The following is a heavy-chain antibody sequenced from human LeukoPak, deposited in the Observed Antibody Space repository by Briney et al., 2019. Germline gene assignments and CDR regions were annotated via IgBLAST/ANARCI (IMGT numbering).Heavy chain of an antibody. Sequence: PSETLSLTCTVSGGSISSNSYSWGWIRQPPGKGLEWIGNIYYGRSNYYNPSLKSRVTISVDTSKNQFSLKLSSGTAADTAVYYCARRQYSDNGFDYWGEGTLVTVSS. CDR2: IYYGRSN. CDR1: GGSISSNSYS. J-gene: IGHJ4*02. D-gene: IGHD5-12*01. V-gene: IGHV4-39*01. CDR3: ARRQYSDNGFDY.